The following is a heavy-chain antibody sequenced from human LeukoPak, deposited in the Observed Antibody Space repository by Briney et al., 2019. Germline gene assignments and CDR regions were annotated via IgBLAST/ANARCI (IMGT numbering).Heavy chain of an antibody. Sequence: GGSLRLSCVASEFTFTNYWMSWVRQAPGKGLEWVAHMKQDGRETHYVDSVKGRFTISRDNAKNSVYLQMNSPRAEDTAVYFCARDAFRARYFDLWGRGTLVTVSS. J-gene: IGHJ2*01. D-gene: IGHD3-10*01. CDR2: MKQDGRET. CDR3: ARDAFRARYFDL. CDR1: EFTFTNYW. V-gene: IGHV3-7*01.